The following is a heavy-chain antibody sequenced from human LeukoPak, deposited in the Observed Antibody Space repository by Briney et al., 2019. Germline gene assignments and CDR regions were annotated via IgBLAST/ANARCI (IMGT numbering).Heavy chain of an antibody. CDR2: ISTSSSYI. Sequence: PGGSLRLSCAASGFTFSNHNMNWVRQAPGKGLEWVSSISTSSSYIYYADSVKGRFTISRDNAKNSLYLQMNSLRAEDTAVYYCARVDPGSYLMFYYVDFWGQGTLVTVSS. CDR3: ARVDPGSYLMFYYVDF. V-gene: IGHV3-21*01. J-gene: IGHJ4*02. CDR1: GFTFSNHN. D-gene: IGHD3-10*01.